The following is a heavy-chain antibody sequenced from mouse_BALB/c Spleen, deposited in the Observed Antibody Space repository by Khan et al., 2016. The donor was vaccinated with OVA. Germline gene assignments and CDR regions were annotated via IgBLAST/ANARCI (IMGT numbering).Heavy chain of an antibody. J-gene: IGHJ3*01. CDR1: GFTFSDYY. CDR3: ARGFYGDPFAY. Sequence: EVELVESGGGLVKPGGSLKLSCAASGFTFSDYYMYWVRQTPEKRLEWVATISDGGGYTYYPDSVKGRFTISSDDAKSNLYLQMSSLKSEDTAMYYCARGFYGDPFAYWGQGTLVTISA. D-gene: IGHD2-13*01. V-gene: IGHV5-4*02. CDR2: ISDGGGYT.